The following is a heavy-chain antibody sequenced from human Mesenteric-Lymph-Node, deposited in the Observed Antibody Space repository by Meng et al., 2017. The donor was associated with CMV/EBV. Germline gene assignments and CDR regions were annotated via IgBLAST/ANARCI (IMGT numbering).Heavy chain of an antibody. D-gene: IGHD4-11*01. CDR3: ASSAADYSNCDY. J-gene: IGHJ4*02. Sequence: GGSLRLSCAASGFTFNNYIMNWVRQAPGKGLEWVAVISYDGSNKYYADSVKGRFTISRDNSKNTLYLQMNSLRAEDTAVYYCASSAADYSNCDYWGQGTLVTVSS. CDR1: GFTFNNYI. V-gene: IGHV3-30*03. CDR2: ISYDGSNK.